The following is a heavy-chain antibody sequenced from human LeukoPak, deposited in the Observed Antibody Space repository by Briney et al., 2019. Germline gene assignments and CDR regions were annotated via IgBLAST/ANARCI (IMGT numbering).Heavy chain of an antibody. CDR1: GDSVSSNSAA. CDR2: TYYRSKWYN. V-gene: IGHV6-1*01. Sequence: SQTLSLTCASSGDSVSSNSAAWNWIRQSPSRGLEWLGRTYYRSKWYNDYAVSVKSRIAINPDTSKNQFSLQLNSVAPEDTAVYYCARMDIVATNYFDYWGQGTLVTVSS. D-gene: IGHD5-12*01. CDR3: ARMDIVATNYFDY. J-gene: IGHJ4*02.